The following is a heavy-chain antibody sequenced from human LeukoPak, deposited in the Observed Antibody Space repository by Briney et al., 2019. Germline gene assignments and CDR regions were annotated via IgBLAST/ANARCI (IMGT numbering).Heavy chain of an antibody. CDR2: INPKNAAT. D-gene: IGHD5-24*01. V-gene: IGHV1-2*02. Sequence: GASVKVSCKASGYTFTGHYMHWVRQVPGQGLEWMGWINPKNAATNYAQKFQGRVTMTRDMSTSTVYMELSSLRSEDTAVYYCARGGDGYTADYWGQGTLVTVSS. J-gene: IGHJ4*02. CDR1: GYTFTGHY. CDR3: ARGGDGYTADY.